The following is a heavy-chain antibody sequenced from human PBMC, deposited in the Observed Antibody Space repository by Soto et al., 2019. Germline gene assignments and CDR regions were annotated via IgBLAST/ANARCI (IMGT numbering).Heavy chain of an antibody. CDR3: TTELYAVAGQGHFDY. D-gene: IGHD6-19*01. J-gene: IGHJ4*02. Sequence: PGGSLRLSCAASGFTFSNYAVTWVRQAPGKGLEWVSTISGSGGSTYYADSVKGRFTISRDNSKNTLYLQMNSLKTEDTAVYYCTTELYAVAGQGHFDYWGQGTLVTVSS. CDR1: GFTFSNYA. CDR2: ISGSGGST. V-gene: IGHV3-23*01.